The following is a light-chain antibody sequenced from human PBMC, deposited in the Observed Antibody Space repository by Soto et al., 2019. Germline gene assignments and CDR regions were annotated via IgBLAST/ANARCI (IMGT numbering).Light chain of an antibody. V-gene: IGKV3-15*01. CDR2: AAS. Sequence: EIVMTQSPATLSVSPGERVTLSCRASQSVTSNLAWYQHTPGQSPRLLISAASSGATGLPSRFSGSGSGTDFTLTISSLHSEDAAVYYCQQYHHWPVTFGGGTKVEIK. CDR1: QSVTSN. J-gene: IGKJ4*01. CDR3: QQYHHWPVT.